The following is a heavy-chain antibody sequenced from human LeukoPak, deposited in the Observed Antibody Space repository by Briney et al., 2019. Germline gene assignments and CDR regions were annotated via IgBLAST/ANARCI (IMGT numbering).Heavy chain of an antibody. V-gene: IGHV4-39*07. J-gene: IGHJ4*02. CDR2: IYYSGST. CDR1: GGSISSSSYY. D-gene: IGHD3-9*01. CDR3: ARGILYYDILTGYLLYYFDY. Sequence: SETLSLTCTVSGGSISSSSYYWGWIRQPPGKGLEWIGSIYYSGSTNYNPSLKSRVTISVDTSKNQFSLKLSSVTAADTAVYYCARGILYYDILTGYLLYYFDYWGQGTLVTVSS.